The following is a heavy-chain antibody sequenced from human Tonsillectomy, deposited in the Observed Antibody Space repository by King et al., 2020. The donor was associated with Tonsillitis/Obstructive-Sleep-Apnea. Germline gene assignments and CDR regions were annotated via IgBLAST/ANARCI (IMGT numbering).Heavy chain of an antibody. CDR1: GFTFPNYT. V-gene: IGHV3-23*04. Sequence: VQLVESGGRLAQPGGSLRLSCAASGFTFPNYTMSWVRQAPGKGLEWVCTIGAVRLERIYADPVKGRFTISRDNSKNTLFLQMNSLRVEDTAVYFFVKDPTYEPQFDVWGQGTLVTVSA. D-gene: IGHD1-14*01. CDR2: IGAVRLER. J-gene: IGHJ4*02. CDR3: VKDPTYEPQFDV.